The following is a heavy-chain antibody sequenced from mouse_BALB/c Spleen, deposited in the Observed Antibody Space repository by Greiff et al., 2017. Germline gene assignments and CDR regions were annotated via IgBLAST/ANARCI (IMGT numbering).Heavy chain of an antibody. V-gene: IGHV3-8*02. J-gene: IGHJ1*01. Sequence: EVQLQQSGPSLVKPSQTLSLTCSVTGDSITSGYWNWIRKFPGNKLEYMGYISYSGSTYYNPSLKSRISITRDTSKNQYYLQLNSVTTEDTATYYGARDTTATYWYFDVWGAGTTVTVSS. CDR3: ARDTTATYWYFDV. CDR1: GDSITSGY. CDR2: ISYSGST. D-gene: IGHD1-2*01.